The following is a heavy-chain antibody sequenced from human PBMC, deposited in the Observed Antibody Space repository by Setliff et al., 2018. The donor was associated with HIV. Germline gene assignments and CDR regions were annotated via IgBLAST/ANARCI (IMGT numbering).Heavy chain of an antibody. V-gene: IGHV1-46*01. D-gene: IGHD2-2*01. CDR1: GYTFTSYP. Sequence: ASVKVSCKASGYTFTSYPMHWVRQAPGQGLEWVGVINTSGGSAGYAEKFRGRVTMTRDTSTSTVYMELSSLRSEDTAVYYCARDVVASYYYYMDVWGKGTTVTVSS. CDR2: INTSGGSA. J-gene: IGHJ6*03. CDR3: ARDVVASYYYYMDV.